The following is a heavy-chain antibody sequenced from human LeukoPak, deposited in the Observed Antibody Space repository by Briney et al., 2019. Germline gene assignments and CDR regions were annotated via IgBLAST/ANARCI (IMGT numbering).Heavy chain of an antibody. CDR1: GFTFSPFP. V-gene: IGHV3-30*01. CDR3: ARGAGTMVYYIDV. D-gene: IGHD1-7*01. CDR2: ISNDGTNK. J-gene: IGHJ6*03. Sequence: GRSLRLSCAASGFTFSPFPMHWVRQAPGKGLQWVAVISNDGTNKYYADSVKGRFTISRDNSKNTLFLQMNSLTTEDTAFYYRARGAGTMVYYIDVWGNGTTVTVSS.